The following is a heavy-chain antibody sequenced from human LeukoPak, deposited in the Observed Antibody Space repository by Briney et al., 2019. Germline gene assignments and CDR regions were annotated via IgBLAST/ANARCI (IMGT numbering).Heavy chain of an antibody. V-gene: IGHV4-39*01. D-gene: IGHD2-2*01. CDR3: ARPSYCTSTSCSGAAFDI. CDR1: GGSISISSYY. J-gene: IGHJ3*02. Sequence: SETLSLTCTVSGGSISISSYYWGWIRQPPGKGLEWIGSISYSVSTHYNPSLKSRVTISVDTSKNQFSLNLSSVTAADRAVYHRARPSYCTSTSCSGAAFDIWGQGTMVNVCS. CDR2: ISYSVST.